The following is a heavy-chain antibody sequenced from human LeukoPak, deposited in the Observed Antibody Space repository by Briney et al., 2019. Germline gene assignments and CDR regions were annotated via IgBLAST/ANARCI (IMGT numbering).Heavy chain of an antibody. J-gene: IGHJ6*02. CDR3: ARGVGGGMDV. D-gene: IGHD2-15*01. V-gene: IGHV3-64*04. CDR1: GFSFSTHI. CDR2: ISSYGGTT. Sequence: PGGSLRLSCSASGFSFSTHIMYWVRQAPGKGLEYVSGISSYGGTTYYADSVKGRFTISRDNAKNSLYLQMNSLRAEDTAVYYCARGVGGGMDVWGQGTTVTVSS.